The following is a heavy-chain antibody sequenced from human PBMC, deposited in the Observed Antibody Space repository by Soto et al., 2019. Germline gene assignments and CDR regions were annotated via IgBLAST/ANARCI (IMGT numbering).Heavy chain of an antibody. J-gene: IGHJ4*02. CDR3: AKVHGSGTYYNFPDY. Sequence: GGSLRLSCAASGFTFSTYAMSWVRQAPGKGLEWVSTISDNGDSTYYAASVKGRFTISRDNSKNTVYLLMNSLSAEDTAPCYCAKVHGSGTYYNFPDYWGQGTLVTVSS. V-gene: IGHV3-23*01. D-gene: IGHD3-10*01. CDR2: ISDNGDST. CDR1: GFTFSTYA.